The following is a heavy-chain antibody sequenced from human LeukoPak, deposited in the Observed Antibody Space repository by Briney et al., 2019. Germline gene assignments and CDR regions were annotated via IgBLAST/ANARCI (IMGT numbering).Heavy chain of an antibody. Sequence: GGSLRLSCAASGFTFSSYSMDWVRQAPGKGLEWVSSISSSSSYIYYADSVKGRFSISRDNAKNSLFLQMDSLRAEDTAVYYCARDRGAVAGQYFDYWGQGTLVTVSS. CDR2: ISSSSSYI. V-gene: IGHV3-21*04. CDR3: ARDRGAVAGQYFDY. J-gene: IGHJ4*02. CDR1: GFTFSSYS. D-gene: IGHD6-19*01.